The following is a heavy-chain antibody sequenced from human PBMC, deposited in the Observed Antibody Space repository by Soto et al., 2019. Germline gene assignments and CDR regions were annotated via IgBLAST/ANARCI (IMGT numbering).Heavy chain of an antibody. J-gene: IGHJ5*02. V-gene: IGHV1-69*13. CDR2: IIPIFGTA. CDR3: ARCGYCSSTSCYTWFDP. D-gene: IGHD2-2*02. Sequence: ASVKVSCKASGGTFSSYAISWVRQAPGQGLEWMGGIIPIFGTANYAQKFQGRVTITADESTSTAYMELSSLRSEDTAVYYCARCGYCSSTSCYTWFDPWGQGTLVTVSS. CDR1: GGTFSSYA.